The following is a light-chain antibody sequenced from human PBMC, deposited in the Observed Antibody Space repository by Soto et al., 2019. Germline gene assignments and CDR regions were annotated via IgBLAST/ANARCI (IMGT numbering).Light chain of an antibody. J-gene: IGLJ2*01. CDR3: SAYGGSNNVL. CDR1: SSDVGVYNY. CDR2: EVS. Sequence: QSVLTQPPSASGSPGQSVTISCTGTSSDVGVYNYVSWYQQYPGKAPTLMIYEVSKRPSGVPDRFSGSKSGNTSSLTVSGLQAEDEADYYCSAYGGSNNVLFGGGTKLTVL. V-gene: IGLV2-8*01.